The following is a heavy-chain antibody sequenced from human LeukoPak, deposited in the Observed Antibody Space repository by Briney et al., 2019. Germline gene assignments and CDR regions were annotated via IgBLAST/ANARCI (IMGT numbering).Heavy chain of an antibody. CDR1: RHTFTSYY. CDR3: ATVHRNAIDS. V-gene: IGHV1-18*04. CDR2: ISAYNGNT. Sequence: ASVKASCKASRHTFTSYYMHWVRQAPGQGLEWWGWISAYNGNTNYEKKLKGRVTMTTDTSTSTANMELWRLRSDDTTAHYCATVHRNAIDSWSQGRLVTVSS. D-gene: IGHD2-8*02. J-gene: IGHJ3*02.